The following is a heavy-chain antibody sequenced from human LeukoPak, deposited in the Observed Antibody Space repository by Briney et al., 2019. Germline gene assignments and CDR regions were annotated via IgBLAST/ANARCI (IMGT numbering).Heavy chain of an antibody. V-gene: IGHV4-59*12. CDR3: ARDLDYGGSSIWYFDL. CDR2: IYYSGST. D-gene: IGHD4-23*01. CDR1: GGSISRYY. J-gene: IGHJ2*01. Sequence: SETLSLTCTVSGGSISRYYWSWIRQPPGKGLEWIGYIYYSGSTNYNPSLKSRVTISVDTSKNQFSLKLSSVTAADTAVYYCARDLDYGGSSIWYFDLWGRGTLVTVSS.